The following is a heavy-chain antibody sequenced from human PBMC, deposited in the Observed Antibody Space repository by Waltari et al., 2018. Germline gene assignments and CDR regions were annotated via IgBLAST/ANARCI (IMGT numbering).Heavy chain of an antibody. J-gene: IGHJ4*02. D-gene: IGHD3-10*01. CDR3: TTDSVGR. CDR2: IKSKTDGGTT. CDR1: GFTFSNAC. V-gene: IGHV3-15*01. Sequence: EVQLVESGGGLVKPGASLRLLCAASGFTFSNACMSCVRPAPGKGLEWVGRIKSKTDGGTTDYAAPVKGRFTISRDDSKNTLYLQMNSLKTEDTAVYYCTTDSVGRWGQGTLVTVSS.